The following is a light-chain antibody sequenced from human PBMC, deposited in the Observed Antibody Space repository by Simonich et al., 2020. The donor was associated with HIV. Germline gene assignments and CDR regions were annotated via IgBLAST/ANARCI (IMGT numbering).Light chain of an antibody. Sequence: QSALTQPASVSGSPGQSITISCTGTISDVVSYNLVSWYQQHPVKAPKLIIFEGSKRPSGVPDRFSGSKSGNTASLTVSGLQAEDEADYYCSSYAGSNNLVFGGGTKLTVL. CDR3: SSYAGSNNLV. CDR1: ISDVVSYNL. V-gene: IGLV2-14*02. CDR2: EGS. J-gene: IGLJ2*01.